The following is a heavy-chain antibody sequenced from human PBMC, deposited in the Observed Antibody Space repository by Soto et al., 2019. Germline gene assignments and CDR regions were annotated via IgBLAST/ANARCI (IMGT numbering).Heavy chain of an antibody. Sequence: ASVKVSCKASGGTFSSYAISWVRQAPGQGLEWMGGIILIFGTANYAQKFQGRVTITADKSTSTAYMELSSLRSEDTAVYYCARDREGDVILTGYVFDPWGQGTLVTVSS. D-gene: IGHD3-9*01. CDR3: ARDREGDVILTGYVFDP. CDR1: GGTFSSYA. J-gene: IGHJ5*02. V-gene: IGHV1-69*06. CDR2: IILIFGTA.